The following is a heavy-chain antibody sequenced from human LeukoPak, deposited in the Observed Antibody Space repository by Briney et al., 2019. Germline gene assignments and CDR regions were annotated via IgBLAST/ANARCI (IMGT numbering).Heavy chain of an antibody. D-gene: IGHD4-23*01. Sequence: SETLSLTCTVSGDSISSYYWSWIRQPPGKGLEWVGNIYYSGSTNYNPSLKSRVTISVDTSKNQFSLKLSSVTAADTAVYYCARPSLDYGGIDAFDFWGQGTLVTVSS. CDR2: IYYSGST. CDR1: GDSISSYY. CDR3: ARPSLDYGGIDAFDF. J-gene: IGHJ3*01. V-gene: IGHV4-59*08.